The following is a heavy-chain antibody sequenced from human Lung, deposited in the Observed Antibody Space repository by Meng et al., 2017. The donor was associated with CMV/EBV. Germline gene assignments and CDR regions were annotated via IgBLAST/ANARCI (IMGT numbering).Heavy chain of an antibody. CDR1: GYTFTEYA. V-gene: IGHV1-3*01. J-gene: IGHJ5*01. CDR2: INVDSGNT. Sequence: VSCKTSGYTFTEYALPWVRQAPGQRLEWMGWINVDSGNTKYSQNFQGRLTITRDTSATTAYMELSSLRSEDTAVYYCARDVYGGYDSWGQGTLVTVSS. CDR3: ARDVYGGYDS. D-gene: IGHD5-12*01.